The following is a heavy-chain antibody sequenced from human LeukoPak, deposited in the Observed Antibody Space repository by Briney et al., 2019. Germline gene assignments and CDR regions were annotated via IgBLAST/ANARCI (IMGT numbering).Heavy chain of an antibody. J-gene: IGHJ4*02. D-gene: IGHD6-19*01. V-gene: IGHV3-21*01. Sequence: PGRSLRLSCAASGFTFSSYSMNWVRQAPGKGLEWVSSISSSSSYIYYADSVKGRFTISRDNAKNSLYLQMNSLRAEDTAVYYCARLYSSGWRYFDYWGQGTLVTVSS. CDR2: ISSSSSYI. CDR3: ARLYSSGWRYFDY. CDR1: GFTFSSYS.